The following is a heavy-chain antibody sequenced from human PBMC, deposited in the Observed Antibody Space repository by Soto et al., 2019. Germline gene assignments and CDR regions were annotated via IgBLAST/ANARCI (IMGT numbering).Heavy chain of an antibody. D-gene: IGHD2-15*01. J-gene: IGHJ4*02. V-gene: IGHV3-23*01. CDR1: GFTFSSYA. CDR3: AKDPRYCSGGSCYWDDY. Sequence: EVQLLESGGGLVQPGGSLRLSCAASGFTFSSYAMSWVRQAPGKGLQWVSAISGSGGSTYYADSVKGRFTISRDNSKNTLYLQMNSLRAEDTAVYYCAKDPRYCSGGSCYWDDYWGQGTLVTVSS. CDR2: ISGSGGST.